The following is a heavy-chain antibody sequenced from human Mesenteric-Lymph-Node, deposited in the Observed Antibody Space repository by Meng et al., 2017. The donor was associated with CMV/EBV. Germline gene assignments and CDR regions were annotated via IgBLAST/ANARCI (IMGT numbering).Heavy chain of an antibody. D-gene: IGHD2-8*01. CDR1: GFTFSSYW. Sequence: GESLKISCAASGFTFSSYWMSWVRQAPGKGLEWVAFIRYDGSNKYYADSVKGRFTISRDNSKNTLYLQMNSLRAEETAVYYCAKLMDDYYYGMDVWGQGTTVTVSS. J-gene: IGHJ6*02. CDR2: IRYDGSNK. V-gene: IGHV3-30*02. CDR3: AKLMDDYYYGMDV.